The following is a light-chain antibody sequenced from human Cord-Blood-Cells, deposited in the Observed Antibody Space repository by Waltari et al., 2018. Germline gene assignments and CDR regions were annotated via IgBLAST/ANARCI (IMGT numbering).Light chain of an antibody. CDR3: CSYAGSSTLWV. Sequence: QSALTQPASVSGSPGQSITISCTGTSSDVGSYNLVSWYQQHPGKVPHLMIYECNKRPAGVSNRFSGSKSGNTASLTISGLQAEDEADYYCCSYAGSSTLWVFGGGTKLTVL. CDR2: ECN. J-gene: IGLJ3*02. CDR1: SSDVGSYNL. V-gene: IGLV2-23*01.